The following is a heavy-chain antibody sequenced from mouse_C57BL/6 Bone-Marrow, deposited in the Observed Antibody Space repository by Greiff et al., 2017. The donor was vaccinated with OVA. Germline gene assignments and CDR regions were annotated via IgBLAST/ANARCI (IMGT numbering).Heavy chain of an antibody. CDR1: GFSFTSYG. CDR3: AINYDSWFAY. J-gene: IGHJ3*01. V-gene: IGHV2-2*01. CDR2: IWSGGST. D-gene: IGHD2-4*01. Sequence: VQRVESGPGLVQPSQSLSITCTVSGFSFTSYGVHWVRQSPGKGLEWLGVIWSGGSTDYNAAFISRLSISKDNSKSQVFFKMNSLQADDTAIYYCAINYDSWFAYWGQGTLVTVSA.